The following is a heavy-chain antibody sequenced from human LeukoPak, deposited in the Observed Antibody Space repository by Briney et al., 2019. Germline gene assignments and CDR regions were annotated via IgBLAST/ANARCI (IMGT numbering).Heavy chain of an antibody. CDR2: ISAYNGNT. D-gene: IGHD5-12*01. CDR3: ARAVRGYSGYEGFAY. J-gene: IGHJ4*02. CDR1: GYTFTSYG. V-gene: IGHV1-18*01. Sequence: GASVKVSCKASGYTFTSYGISWVRQAPGQGLEWMGWISAYNGNTNYAQKLQGRVTMTTDTSTSTAYMELRSLRSDDTAVYYCARAVRGYSGYEGFAYWGQGTLVTVSS.